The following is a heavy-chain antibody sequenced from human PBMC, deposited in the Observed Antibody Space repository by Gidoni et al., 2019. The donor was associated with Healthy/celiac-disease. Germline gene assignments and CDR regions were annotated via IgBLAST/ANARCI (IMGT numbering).Heavy chain of an antibody. V-gene: IGHV1-3*01. J-gene: IGHJ5*02. CDR1: GYTFTSYA. CDR2: INAGNGNT. D-gene: IGHD3-3*01. Sequence: QVQLVQSGAEVKKPGASVKVSCKASGYTFTSYAMHWVRQAPGQRLEWMGWINAGNGNTKYSQKCQGRVTITRDTSASTAYMELSSLRSEDTAVYYCARDAHALRFLEWRPFFDPWGQGTLVTVSS. CDR3: ARDAHALRFLEWRPFFDP.